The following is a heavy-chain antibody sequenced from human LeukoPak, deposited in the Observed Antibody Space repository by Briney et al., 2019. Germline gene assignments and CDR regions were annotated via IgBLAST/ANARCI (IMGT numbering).Heavy chain of an antibody. CDR2: IIPIFGTA. CDR3: ARARTPFGGATTGYYYYGMDV. J-gene: IGHJ6*02. D-gene: IGHD1-26*01. CDR1: GYTLTSYY. Sequence: GASVKVSCKASGYTLTSYYLHWVRQAPGQGLEWMGGIIPIFGTANYAQKFQGRVTITADESTSTAYMELSSLRSEDTAVYYCARARTPFGGATTGYYYYGMDVWGQGTTVTVSS. V-gene: IGHV1-69*13.